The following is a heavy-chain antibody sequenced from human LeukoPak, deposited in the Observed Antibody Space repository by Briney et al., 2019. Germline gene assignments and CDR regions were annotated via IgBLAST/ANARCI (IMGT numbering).Heavy chain of an antibody. CDR1: GFIFSNYG. J-gene: IGHJ5*02. CDR3: AKASVAIPQYCNS. D-gene: IGHD2-2*02. Sequence: GGSLRLSCAASGFIFSNYGMHWVRQAPGKGLEWVAVIWYDGSNKYYGGSVKGRFTISRDNSKDTLFLQLNSLTAADTAMYFCAKASVAIPQYCNSWGQGTLVTVSS. V-gene: IGHV3-33*06. CDR2: IWYDGSNK.